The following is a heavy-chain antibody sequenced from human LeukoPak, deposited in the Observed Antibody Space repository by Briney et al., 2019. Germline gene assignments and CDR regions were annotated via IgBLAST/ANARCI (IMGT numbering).Heavy chain of an antibody. V-gene: IGHV3-20*04. J-gene: IGHJ6*03. Sequence: GGSLRLSCAVSGFPFSTFWMSWVRQAPGKGLEWVSGINWNGGSTGYADSVKGRFTISRDNAKNSLYLQMNSLRAEDTALYYCARVWRYDYYYMDVWGKGTTVTVSS. CDR3: ARVWRYDYYYMDV. CDR1: GFPFSTFW. D-gene: IGHD3-10*01. CDR2: INWNGGST.